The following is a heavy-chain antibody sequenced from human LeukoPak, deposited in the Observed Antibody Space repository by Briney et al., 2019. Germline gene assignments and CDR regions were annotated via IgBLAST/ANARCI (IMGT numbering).Heavy chain of an antibody. CDR3: SKGGGTYPDDYFDS. CDR1: GFTVSSNY. Sequence: GGSLRLSCAASGFTVSSNYMSWVRQAPGKGLEWVSAISGSGGSTYYADSVKGRFTISRDNSKNTVYVQMNSLRAEDTAVYYCSKGGGTYPDDYFDSWGQGTPVTVSS. J-gene: IGHJ4*02. CDR2: ISGSGGST. V-gene: IGHV3-23*01.